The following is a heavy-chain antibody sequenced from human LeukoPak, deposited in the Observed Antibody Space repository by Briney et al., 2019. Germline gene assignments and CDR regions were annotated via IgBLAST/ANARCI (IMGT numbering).Heavy chain of an antibody. CDR3: ARRDGSGYYGYYFDY. J-gene: IGHJ4*02. CDR1: GGSISSYY. V-gene: IGHV4-59*01. CDR2: FYYSGST. D-gene: IGHD3-22*01. Sequence: KSSETLSLTCTVSGGSISSYYWSWIRQPPGKGLEWIGYFYYSGSTNYNPSLKSRVTISVDTSKNQFSLKLSSVTAADTAVYYCARRDGSGYYGYYFDYWGQGTLVTVSS.